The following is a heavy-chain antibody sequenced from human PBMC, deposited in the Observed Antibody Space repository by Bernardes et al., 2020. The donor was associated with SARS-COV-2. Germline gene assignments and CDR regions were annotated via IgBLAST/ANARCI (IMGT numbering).Heavy chain of an antibody. D-gene: IGHD6-19*01. V-gene: IGHV3-7*01. CDR1: GFIFSRYW. J-gene: IGHJ6*02. Sequence: GSLSLSCAASGFIFSRYWMRWVRPAPGKGLEWVANIKQDGSEKYYVDSVKGRFTISRDNAKNSLYLQMNSLRAEDTAVYYCARDALVAGTGYYYYGMDVWGQGTTVTVSS. CDR3: ARDALVAGTGYYYYGMDV. CDR2: IKQDGSEK.